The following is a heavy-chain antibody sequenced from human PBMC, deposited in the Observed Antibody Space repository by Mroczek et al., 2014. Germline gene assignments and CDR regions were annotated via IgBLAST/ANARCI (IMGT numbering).Heavy chain of an antibody. Sequence: QVQLQQSGPGLVKPSETLSLTCTVSGGSISSYYWSWIRQPPGKGLEWIGYIYYSGSTNYNPSLKSRVTISVDTSKNQFSLKLSSVTAADTAVYYCARGQRQLGSWIDYWGQGTLVTVSS. V-gene: IGHV4-59*01. J-gene: IGHJ4*02. CDR2: IYYSGST. D-gene: IGHD6-13*01. CDR1: GGSISSYY. CDR3: ARGQRQLGSWIDY.